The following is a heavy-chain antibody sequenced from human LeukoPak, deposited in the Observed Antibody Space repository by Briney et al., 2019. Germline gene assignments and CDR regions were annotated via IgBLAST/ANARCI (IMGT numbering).Heavy chain of an antibody. CDR2: INPNSGGT. J-gene: IGHJ4*02. Sequence: ASVKVSCKASGYTFTGYYMHWVRQAPGQGLEWMGWINPNSGGTNYAQKLQGRVTMTTDTSTSTAYMELSSLRSEDTAVYYCARDRGLKWLDYWGQGTLVTVSS. CDR3: ARDRGLKWLDY. CDR1: GYTFTGYY. D-gene: IGHD5-24*01. V-gene: IGHV1-2*02.